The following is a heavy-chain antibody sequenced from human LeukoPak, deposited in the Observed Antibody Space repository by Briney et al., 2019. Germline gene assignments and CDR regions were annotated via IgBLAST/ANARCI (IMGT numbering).Heavy chain of an antibody. V-gene: IGHV4-38-2*02. D-gene: IGHD1-26*01. J-gene: IGHJ5*02. CDR3: AWGWELVWPFDP. CDR2: IYHSGST. CDR1: GYSISSGYY. Sequence: SETLSLTCTVSGYSISSGYYWGWIRQPPGKGLEWIGSIYHSGSTYYNPSLKSRVTISVDTSKNQFSLKLSSVTAADTAVYYCAWGWELVWPFDPWGQGTLVTVSS.